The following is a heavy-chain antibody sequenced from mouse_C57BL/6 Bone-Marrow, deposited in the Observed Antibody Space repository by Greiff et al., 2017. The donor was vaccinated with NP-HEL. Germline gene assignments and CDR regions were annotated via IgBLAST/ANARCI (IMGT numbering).Heavy chain of an antibody. CDR2: ISYSGST. CDR1: GYSITSDY. V-gene: IGHV3-8*01. J-gene: IGHJ2*01. CDR3: ARGGYFDY. Sequence: EVMLVESGPGLAKPSQTLSLTCSVTGYSITSDYWNCIRKFPGNKLEYMGYISYSGSTYYNPSLKSRISITRDTSKNQYYLQLNSVTTEDTATYYCARGGYFDYWGQGTTLTVSS.